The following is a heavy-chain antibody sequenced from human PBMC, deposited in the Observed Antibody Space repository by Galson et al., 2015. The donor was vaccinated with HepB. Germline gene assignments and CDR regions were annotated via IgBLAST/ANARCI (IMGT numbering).Heavy chain of an antibody. CDR3: AKAQSKTRPDKSAGVDY. CDR1: GFIFSSYA. Sequence: SLRLSCAASGFIFSSYAMTWVRQAPGKGLECVSFISGSGGNTYYADSVKGRFTISRDNSKNTVYLQMNSLGAEDTAVYYCAKAQSKTRPDKSAGVDYWGQGTLVAVSS. D-gene: IGHD2-2*01. V-gene: IGHV3-23*01. J-gene: IGHJ4*02. CDR2: ISGSGGNT.